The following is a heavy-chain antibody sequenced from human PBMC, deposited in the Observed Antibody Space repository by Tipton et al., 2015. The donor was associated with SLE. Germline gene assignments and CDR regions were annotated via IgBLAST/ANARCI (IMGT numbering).Heavy chain of an antibody. CDR3: ARGGTWAFDI. Sequence: TLSLTCTVSGDSISSSSYYWGWIRQPPGKGLEWIGSIYYSGSTYYNPSLKSRVTISVDTSKNQFSLKLSSVTAADTAVYYCARGGTWAFDIWGQGTMVTVSS. D-gene: IGHD3/OR15-3a*01. V-gene: IGHV4-39*01. CDR1: GDSISSSSYY. J-gene: IGHJ3*02. CDR2: IYYSGST.